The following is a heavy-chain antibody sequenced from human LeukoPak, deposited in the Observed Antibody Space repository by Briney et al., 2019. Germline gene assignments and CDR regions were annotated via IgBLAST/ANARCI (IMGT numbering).Heavy chain of an antibody. J-gene: IGHJ4*02. D-gene: IGHD4-17*01. CDR2: ISGSGGSI. CDR3: AKKKGPRGDGDPIDY. V-gene: IGHV3-23*01. CDR1: GFTFSSYA. Sequence: GGSLRLSCAASGFTFSSYAMSWVRQAPGKGLEWVSAISGSGGSIYYADSVKGRFTISRDNSKNTLYLQMNSLRAEDTAVYYCAKKKGPRGDGDPIDYWGQGTLVTVSS.